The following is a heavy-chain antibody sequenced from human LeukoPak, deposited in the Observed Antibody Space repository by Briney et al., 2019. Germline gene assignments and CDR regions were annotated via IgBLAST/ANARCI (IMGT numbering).Heavy chain of an antibody. J-gene: IGHJ4*02. CDR3: ARTRRAVAGDGRVVDY. D-gene: IGHD6-19*01. V-gene: IGHV3-11*01. CDR1: GFTFSDYY. Sequence: PGGSLRLSCAVSGFTFSDYYMSWIRQAPGKGLEWVSYISSSGGTIYYADSVKGRFTISRDNAKNSLYLQMNSLRAEDTAVYYCARTRRAVAGDGRVVDYWGQGTLVTVSS. CDR2: ISSSGGTI.